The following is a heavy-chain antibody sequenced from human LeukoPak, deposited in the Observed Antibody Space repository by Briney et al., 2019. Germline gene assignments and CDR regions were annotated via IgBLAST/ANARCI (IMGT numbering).Heavy chain of an antibody. Sequence: SETLSLTCTVSGGSISSYYWSWIRQPPGKGLEWIGYIYYSGSTNYNPSLKSRVTISVDTSKNQFSLKLSPVTAADTAVYYCASLMGATDYYYYGMDVWGQGTTVTVSS. CDR3: ASLMGATDYYYYGMDV. CDR1: GGSISSYY. J-gene: IGHJ6*02. V-gene: IGHV4-59*01. D-gene: IGHD1-26*01. CDR2: IYYSGST.